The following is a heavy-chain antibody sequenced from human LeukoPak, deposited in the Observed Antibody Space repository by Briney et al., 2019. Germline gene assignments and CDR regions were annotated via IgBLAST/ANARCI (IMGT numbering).Heavy chain of an antibody. CDR2: INPNSGDT. CDR3: ARGRSWTPNFDY. D-gene: IGHD6-13*01. V-gene: IGHV1-2*02. Sequence: ASVKVSCKASGYSFTGNYMHWVRQAPGQGLEWMGWINPNSGDTNFAQKFQGRVTMTRDMSTTTDYMELSSLRSEDTAVYYCARGRSWTPNFDYWGQGTLVTVSS. J-gene: IGHJ4*02. CDR1: GYSFTGNY.